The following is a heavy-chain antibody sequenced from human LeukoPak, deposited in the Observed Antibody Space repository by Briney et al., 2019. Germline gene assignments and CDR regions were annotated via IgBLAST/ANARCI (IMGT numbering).Heavy chain of an antibody. J-gene: IGHJ3*01. Sequence: NSSGTLSLTCAVSGGSISSDNWWSWVRQPPGKGLEWIGEIYHSGSTNYNPSLKSRVTISVDTSKNQFSLKLSSVTAADTAVYYCARQYCTSTSCLPEDAFWGQGTMVTVSS. CDR3: ARQYCTSTSCLPEDAF. CDR2: IYHSGST. D-gene: IGHD2-2*01. CDR1: GGSISSDNW. V-gene: IGHV4-4*02.